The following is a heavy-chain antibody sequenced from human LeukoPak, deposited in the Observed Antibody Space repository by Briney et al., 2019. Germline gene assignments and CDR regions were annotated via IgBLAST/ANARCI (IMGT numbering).Heavy chain of an antibody. CDR2: INHSGST. V-gene: IGHV4-34*01. CDR3: AGLWFGELSGDWFDP. CDR1: GGSFSGYY. Sequence: SETLSLTCAVYGGSFSGYYWSWIRQPPGKGLEWIGEINHSGSTNYNPSLKSRVTISVDTSKNQFSLKLSSVTAADTAVYYCAGLWFGELSGDWFDPWGQGTLVTVSS. J-gene: IGHJ5*02. D-gene: IGHD3-10*01.